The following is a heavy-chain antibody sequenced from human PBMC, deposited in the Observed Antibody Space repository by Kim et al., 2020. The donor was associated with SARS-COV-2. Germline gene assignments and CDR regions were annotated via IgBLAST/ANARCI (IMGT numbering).Heavy chain of an antibody. D-gene: IGHD2-8*01. CDR2: IKSKTDGGTT. CDR3: TTEGSVLMVYARPTYYFDY. V-gene: IGHV3-15*01. J-gene: IGHJ4*02. CDR1: GFTFSNAW. Sequence: GGSLRLSCAASGFTFSNAWMSWVRQAPGKGLEWVGRIKSKTDGGTTDYAAPVKGRFTISRDDSKNTLYLQMNSLKTEDTAVYYCTTEGSVLMVYARPTYYFDYWGQGTLVTVSS.